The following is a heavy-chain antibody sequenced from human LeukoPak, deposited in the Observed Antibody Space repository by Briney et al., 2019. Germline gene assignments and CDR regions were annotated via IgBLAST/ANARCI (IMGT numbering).Heavy chain of an antibody. Sequence: GGSLRLSCAASGFTFSSYGMHWVRQAPGKGLEWVAVISYDGSNKYYADSVKDRFTISRDNSKNTLYLQMNSLRAEDTAVYYCAKDWATSTYYDILTGPPFDYWGQGTLVTVSS. CDR2: ISYDGSNK. D-gene: IGHD3-9*01. CDR3: AKDWATSTYYDILTGPPFDY. J-gene: IGHJ4*02. V-gene: IGHV3-30*18. CDR1: GFTFSSYG.